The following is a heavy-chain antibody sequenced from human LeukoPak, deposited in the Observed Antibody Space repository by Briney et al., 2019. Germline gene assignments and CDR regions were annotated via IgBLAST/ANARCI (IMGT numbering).Heavy chain of an antibody. V-gene: IGHV1-69*13. D-gene: IGHD1-26*01. CDR3: ANRGSGSPTLLYCYC. CDR1: GGTVSSYA. CDR2: IIPIFGTA. J-gene: IGHJ4*02. Sequence: ASVKVSCKASGGTVSSYAISWMRQAPGQGLEWMGGIIPIFGTANYAQKFQGRVTITADESTSTAYMELSSLRSEDTAVYYCANRGSGSPTLLYCYCWRQGTLVTVSS.